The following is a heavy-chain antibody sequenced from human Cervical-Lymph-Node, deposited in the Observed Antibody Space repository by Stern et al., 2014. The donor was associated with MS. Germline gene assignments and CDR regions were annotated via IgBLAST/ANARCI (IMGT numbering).Heavy chain of an antibody. CDR3: ARDTSSPERSDW. D-gene: IGHD1-1*01. Sequence: EVQLVEFAGGVIQSGGSPRLSCTASGFTVSRDYMTWVRQAPGKGLECVSLITNVGSTFYTDSVKGRFTISRDDSKNTVYLHMTSLRAEDTAMYYCARDTSSPERSDWWGQGTLVTVSS. CDR2: ITNVGST. J-gene: IGHJ4*02. CDR1: GFTVSRDY. V-gene: IGHV3-53*01.